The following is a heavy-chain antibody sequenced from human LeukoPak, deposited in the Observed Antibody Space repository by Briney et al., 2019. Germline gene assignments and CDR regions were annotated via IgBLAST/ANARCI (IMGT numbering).Heavy chain of an antibody. CDR2: IYSGGST. CDR3: ASTTVRIRFGEFRIRAFDI. V-gene: IGHV3-66*01. CDR1: GFTVSSNY. D-gene: IGHD3-10*01. Sequence: PGGSLRLSCAASGFTVSSNYMSWVRQAPGKGLEWVSVIYSGGSTYYADSVKGRFTISRDNSKNTLYLQMNSLRAEDTAVYYCASTTVRIRFGEFRIRAFDIWGQGTMVTVSS. J-gene: IGHJ3*02.